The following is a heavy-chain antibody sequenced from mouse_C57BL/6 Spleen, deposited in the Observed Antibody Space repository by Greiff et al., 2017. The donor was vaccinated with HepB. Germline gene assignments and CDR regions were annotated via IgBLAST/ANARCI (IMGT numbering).Heavy chain of an antibody. Sequence: VQLKQSGGDLVKPGGSLKLSCAASGFTFSSYGMSWVRQTPDKRLEWVATISSGGSYTYYPDSVKGRFTISRDNAKNTLYLQMSSLKSEDTAMYYCARPSSYYGSSYGFDYWGQGTTLTVSS. J-gene: IGHJ2*01. CDR1: GFTFSSYG. CDR3: ARPSSYYGSSYGFDY. V-gene: IGHV5-6*01. CDR2: ISSGGSYT. D-gene: IGHD1-1*01.